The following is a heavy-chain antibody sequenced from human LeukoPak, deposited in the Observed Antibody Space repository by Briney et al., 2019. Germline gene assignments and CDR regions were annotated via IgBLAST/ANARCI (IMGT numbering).Heavy chain of an antibody. Sequence: GGSLRLSCAASGFTFSSYGMHWVRQAPGKGLEWVAVISYDGSNKYYADSVKGRFTISRDNSKNTLYLQMNSLRAEDTAVYYCAREMDSSSLVDYWGQGTLVTVSS. CDR3: AREMDSSSLVDY. V-gene: IGHV3-30*03. CDR1: GFTFSSYG. CDR2: ISYDGSNK. J-gene: IGHJ4*02. D-gene: IGHD6-6*01.